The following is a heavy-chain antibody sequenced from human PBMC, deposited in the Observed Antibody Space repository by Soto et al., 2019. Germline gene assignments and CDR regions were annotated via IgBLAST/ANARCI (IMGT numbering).Heavy chain of an antibody. Sequence: GGSLRLSCAASGFTFSSDAMSWVRQAPGKGLEWVAGISGGGSKTYYADSVKGRFTISRDNAKNTLYLQMNSLRAEDTAVYYCARARIKAVPYYMDVWGKGTTVTVSS. D-gene: IGHD6-19*01. J-gene: IGHJ6*03. CDR3: ARARIKAVPYYMDV. CDR2: ISGGGSKT. V-gene: IGHV3-7*01. CDR1: GFTFSSDA.